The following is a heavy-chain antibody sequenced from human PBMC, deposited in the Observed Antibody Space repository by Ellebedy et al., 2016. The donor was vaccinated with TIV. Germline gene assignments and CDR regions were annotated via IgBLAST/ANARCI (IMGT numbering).Heavy chain of an antibody. J-gene: IGHJ6*02. CDR3: ARDPPVAPDDILTGYQTS. CDR1: GFTFSSYA. D-gene: IGHD3-9*01. CDR2: ISGSGGST. Sequence: GGSLRLXXAASGFTFSSYAMSWVRQAPGKGLEWVSAISGSGGSTYYADSVKGRFTISRDNAKNSLYLQMNSLRAEDTAVYYCARDPPVAPDDILTGYQTSWGQGTTVTVSS. V-gene: IGHV3-23*01.